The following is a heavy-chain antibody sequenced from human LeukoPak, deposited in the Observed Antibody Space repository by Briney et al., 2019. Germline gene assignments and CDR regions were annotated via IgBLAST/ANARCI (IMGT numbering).Heavy chain of an antibody. CDR3: ARGKSLTRIHPYGHFDL. CDR2: IYHTGVT. CDR1: GGSINSSYG. D-gene: IGHD5-18*01. J-gene: IGHJ2*01. Sequence: SETLSLTCAVSGGSINSSYGWNWVRQPPGKGLEWIGEIYHTGVTNYNSFLKNRVIISVDKSKNQFSLKLRSVNAADTAVYFCARGKSLTRIHPYGHFDLWGRGTLVTVSS. V-gene: IGHV4-4*02.